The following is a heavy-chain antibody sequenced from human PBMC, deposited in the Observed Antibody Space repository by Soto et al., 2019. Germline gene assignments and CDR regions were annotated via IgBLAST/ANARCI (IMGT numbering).Heavy chain of an antibody. V-gene: IGHV4-39*01. D-gene: IGHD6-13*01. Sequence: QLQLQESGPGLVKPSETLSLTCTVSGGSISSSSYYWGWIRQPPGKGLEWIGNIYYSGNTYYSPSLKSRVTISVDTSKSHFSLKLSSVTAADTAVYSCARREGSSWHDYWGQGTLVTVSS. CDR3: ARREGSSWHDY. CDR1: GGSISSSSYY. J-gene: IGHJ4*02. CDR2: IYYSGNT.